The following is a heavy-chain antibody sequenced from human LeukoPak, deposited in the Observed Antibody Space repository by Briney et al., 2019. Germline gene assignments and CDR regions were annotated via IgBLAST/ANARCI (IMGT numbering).Heavy chain of an antibody. CDR2: IYYTGTT. Sequence: PSETLSLTGSVSGGSIICYFWSWIRKPPGKELEWIGYIYYTGTTNYKPSLKSRVTISVDTSKNQFSLNLTSVTAADTAVYYCARAYSSSSGRPFAYWGQGTLVTVSS. V-gene: IGHV4-59*13. J-gene: IGHJ4*02. CDR3: ARAYSSSSGRPFAY. D-gene: IGHD6-6*01. CDR1: GGSIICYF.